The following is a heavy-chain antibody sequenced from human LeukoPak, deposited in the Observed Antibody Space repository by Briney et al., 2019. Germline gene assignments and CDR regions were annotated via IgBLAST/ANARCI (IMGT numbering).Heavy chain of an antibody. CDR1: GFTFNNFG. J-gene: IGHJ4*02. D-gene: IGHD1-1*01. V-gene: IGHV3-48*03. Sequence: GGSLRLSCAASGFTFNNFGMHWVRQAPGKGLEWVSYITSTGNTIYYADSVKGRFTISRDNAKNSLYLQMNSLRAEDTAVYYCARGVPTDYWGQGTLVTVSS. CDR2: ITSTGNTI. CDR3: ARGVPTDY.